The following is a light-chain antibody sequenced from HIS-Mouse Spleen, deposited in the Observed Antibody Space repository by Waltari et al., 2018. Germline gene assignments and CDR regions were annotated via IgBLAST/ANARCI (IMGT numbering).Light chain of an antibody. Sequence: QSALPDPASVSGSPGQSNTISCTGTSRNVGSHHLVAWYQQHPGKAPQLMIYEGSKRPSGVSHRSSGSKSGNTAFLITSGLQAEDAADYYCCSYAGSSPYVFGTGTKVTVL. CDR1: SRNVGSHHL. CDR2: EGS. V-gene: IGLV2-23*01. CDR3: CSYAGSSPYV. J-gene: IGLJ1*01.